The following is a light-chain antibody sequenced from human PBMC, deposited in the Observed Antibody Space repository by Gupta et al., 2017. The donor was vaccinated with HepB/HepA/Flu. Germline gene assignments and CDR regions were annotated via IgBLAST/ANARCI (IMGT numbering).Light chain of an antibody. Sequence: QSVLTQPPSASGTPGQRVTLSCSGSTSNIGSNTVNWYQQLPGTAPKLLIYNNDQRPSGVPDRFSGSKSGTSASLAISGLQSEDEADYYCATWDASLSGPGFGGGTKLSVL. CDR3: ATWDASLSGPG. J-gene: IGLJ2*01. V-gene: IGLV1-44*01. CDR1: TSNIGSNT. CDR2: NND.